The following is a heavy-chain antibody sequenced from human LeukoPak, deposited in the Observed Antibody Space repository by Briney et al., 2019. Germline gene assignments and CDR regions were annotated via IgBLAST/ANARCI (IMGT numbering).Heavy chain of an antibody. CDR1: GFTFSSYW. D-gene: IGHD2/OR15-2a*01. CDR3: AKDLGHSTTFNGMDV. J-gene: IGHJ6*02. CDR2: IKQDGSQK. Sequence: GGSLRLSCAASGFTFSSYWMSWVRQAPGKGLEWVANIKQDGSQKYYVDSVKGRFTISRDNSKNTLYLQMNSLRAEDTAVYYCAKDLGHSTTFNGMDVWGQGTTVTVSS. V-gene: IGHV3-7*03.